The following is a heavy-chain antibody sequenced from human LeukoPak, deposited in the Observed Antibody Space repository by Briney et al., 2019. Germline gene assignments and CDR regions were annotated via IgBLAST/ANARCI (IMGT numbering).Heavy chain of an antibody. Sequence: GGSLRLSCAASGFTFTNYGMSWVRQAPGKGLEWVANIKQDGSEKYYVDSVKGRFTISRDNAKNSLYLQMNSLRAEDTAVYYCARNIAARRVVGSYYMDVWGKGTTVTVSS. CDR1: GFTFTNYG. D-gene: IGHD6-6*01. CDR2: IKQDGSEK. J-gene: IGHJ6*03. CDR3: ARNIAARRVVGSYYMDV. V-gene: IGHV3-7*01.